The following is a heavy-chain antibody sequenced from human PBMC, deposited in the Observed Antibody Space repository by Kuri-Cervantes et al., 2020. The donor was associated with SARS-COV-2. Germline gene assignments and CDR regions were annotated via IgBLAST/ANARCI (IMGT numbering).Heavy chain of an antibody. CDR2: IYSGGST. V-gene: IGHV3-53*01. Sequence: GESLKISCAASGFTVSSNYMSWVRQAPGKGLEWVSLIYSGGSTYYADSVKGRFTISRDNSKNTLYLQMNSLRPEDTAVYYCAREGLRGSMDVWGQGSTVTVSS. CDR1: GFTVSSNY. CDR3: AREGLRGSMDV. J-gene: IGHJ6*02.